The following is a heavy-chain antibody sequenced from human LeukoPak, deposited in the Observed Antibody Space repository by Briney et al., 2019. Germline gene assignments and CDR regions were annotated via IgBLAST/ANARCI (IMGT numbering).Heavy chain of an antibody. D-gene: IGHD4-23*01. Sequence: SETLSLTCAVSGGSISSYYWSWIRQPPGKGLEWIGYIYYSGSTNYNPSLKSRVTISVDTSKNQFSLKLSSVTAADTAVYYCARAKVGPDDNWFDPWGQGTLVTVSS. CDR3: ARAKVGPDDNWFDP. J-gene: IGHJ5*02. CDR2: IYYSGST. V-gene: IGHV4-59*01. CDR1: GGSISSYY.